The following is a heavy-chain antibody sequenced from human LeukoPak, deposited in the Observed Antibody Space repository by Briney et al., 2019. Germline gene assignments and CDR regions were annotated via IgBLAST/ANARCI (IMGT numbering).Heavy chain of an antibody. CDR3: GRGGLTGQMAAFDY. CDR2: INSDGGST. Sequence: GGSLRLSCAASGFTFSSYWMHWVRQAPGKGLEWVSGINSDGGSTTYADSVKGRFTISRDNAKNTLYLQMSSLRADDSAVYYCGRGGLTGQMAAFDYWGQGALVAV. CDR1: GFTFSSYW. V-gene: IGHV3-74*01. J-gene: IGHJ4*02. D-gene: IGHD3-9*01.